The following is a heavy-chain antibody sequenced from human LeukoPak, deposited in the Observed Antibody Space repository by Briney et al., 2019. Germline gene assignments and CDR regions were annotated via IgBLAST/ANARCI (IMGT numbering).Heavy chain of an antibody. CDR3: ARGVAAGYDY. D-gene: IGHD6-13*01. CDR1: GYTFTGFH. CDR2: MNPNTDDT. Sequence: GASVKVSCKASGYTFTGFHINWVRQASGQGLEWMGWMNPNTDDTGYAQKFQGRVTMTRDTSISTAYMELGSLTSDDTAMYFCARGVAAGYDYWGQGTLVTVSS. J-gene: IGHJ4*02. V-gene: IGHV1-8*01.